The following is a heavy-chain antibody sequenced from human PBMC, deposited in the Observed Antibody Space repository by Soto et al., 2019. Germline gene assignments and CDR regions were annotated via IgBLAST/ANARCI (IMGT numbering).Heavy chain of an antibody. CDR2: ISAYNGNT. D-gene: IGHD3-16*01. J-gene: IGHJ3*02. CDR1: GYTFTSYG. V-gene: IGHV1-18*01. Sequence: QVQLVQSGAEVKKPGASVKVSCKASGYTFTSYGISWVRQAPGQGLEWMGWISAYNGNTNYAQKLQGRDTMTTDTSTSRAYMELRSLRSDDTAVYYCAREWTRTGIMITFGEGDAFDIWGQGTMVTVSS. CDR3: AREWTRTGIMITFGEGDAFDI.